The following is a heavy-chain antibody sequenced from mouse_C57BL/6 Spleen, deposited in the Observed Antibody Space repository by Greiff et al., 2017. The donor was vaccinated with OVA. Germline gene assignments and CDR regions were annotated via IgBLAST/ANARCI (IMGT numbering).Heavy chain of an antibody. Sequence: VQLQQSGPGLVQPSQSLSITCTVSGFSLTSYGVHWVRQSPGKGLEWLGVIWSGGSTDYNAAFISRLSISKDNSKSQVFFKMNSLQADDTAIYYCARNRDYGSSYGFAYWGQGTLVTVSA. V-gene: IGHV2-2*01. J-gene: IGHJ3*01. CDR3: ARNRDYGSSYGFAY. D-gene: IGHD1-1*01. CDR2: IWSGGST. CDR1: GFSLTSYG.